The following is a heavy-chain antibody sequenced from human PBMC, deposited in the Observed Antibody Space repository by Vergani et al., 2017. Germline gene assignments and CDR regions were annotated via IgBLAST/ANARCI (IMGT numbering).Heavy chain of an antibody. V-gene: IGHV4-39*01. D-gene: IGHD2-2*01. CDR2: ISYSRSP. CDR1: GASLSSNSDH. Sequence: QLHLQESGPGLVRPSETLSLTCTVSGASLSSNSDHWGWIRQPPGEGLEWIGSISYSRSPYYNPSLKSRVTISADASKNQISLMLRSMTAADTAVYSCARQSTRGYNWFDPWGQGTLVIVSS. CDR3: ARQSTRGYNWFDP. J-gene: IGHJ5*02.